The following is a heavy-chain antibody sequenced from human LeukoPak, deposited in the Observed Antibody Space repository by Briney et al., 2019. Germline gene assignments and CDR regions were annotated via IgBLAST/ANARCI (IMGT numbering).Heavy chain of an antibody. D-gene: IGHD6-19*01. CDR3: AKGHTSGWYLYYMDV. V-gene: IGHV3-43*01. CDR1: GFTFDDYT. CDR2: ISWDGSST. Sequence: GGSLRLSCAASGFTFDDYTMHWVRQVPGKGLEWVSLISWDGSSTYYADSVKGRFIISRDNSKNSLYLQMDSLRTEDTALYYCAKGHTSGWYLYYMDVWGKGTTVTVFS. J-gene: IGHJ6*03.